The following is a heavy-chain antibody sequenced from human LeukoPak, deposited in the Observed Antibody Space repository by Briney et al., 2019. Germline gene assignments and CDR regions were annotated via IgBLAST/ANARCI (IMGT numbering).Heavy chain of an antibody. V-gene: IGHV5-51*01. Sequence: KAGESLKISCKGSGYSFTSYWIGWGRQMPGKGLEWMGIIYPGDSDTRYSPSFQGQVTISADKSISTAYLQWSSLKAWDTAVYYCARLIAAAGTDYFDYWGEGTLVTVSS. CDR3: ARLIAAAGTDYFDY. CDR1: GYSFTSYW. CDR2: IYPGDSDT. D-gene: IGHD6-13*01. J-gene: IGHJ4*02.